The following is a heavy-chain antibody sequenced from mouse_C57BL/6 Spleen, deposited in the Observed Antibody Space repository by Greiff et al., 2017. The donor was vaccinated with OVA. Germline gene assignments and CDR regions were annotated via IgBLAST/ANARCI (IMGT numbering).Heavy chain of an antibody. CDR2: INPGDGDT. D-gene: IGHD1-1*01. J-gene: IGHJ2*01. CDR1: GYAFRSYW. V-gene: IGHV1-80*01. Sequence: QVQLKQSGAELVKPGASVKISCKASGYAFRSYWMNWVKQRPGKGLEWIGQINPGDGDTNYNGTLQGTATLTADKSSSTAYMQRSSLTSDDSAVYFCARSATVVARYVDYWGQGTTLTVSS. CDR3: ARSATVVARYVDY.